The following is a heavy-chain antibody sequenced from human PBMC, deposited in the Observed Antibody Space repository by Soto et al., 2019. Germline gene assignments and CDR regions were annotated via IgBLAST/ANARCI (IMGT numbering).Heavy chain of an antibody. CDR1: GYAFTGYY. D-gene: IGHD3-10*01. CDR2: INPNSGGT. Sequence: XSVKGSCKASGYAFTGYYMHWVRQAPGQGLEWMGWINPNSGGTNYAQKFQGRVTMTRDTSISTAYMELSRLRSDDTAVYYCARVGSNPGGYYYYYGMDVWGQGTTVTVSS. V-gene: IGHV1-2*02. CDR3: ARVGSNPGGYYYYYGMDV. J-gene: IGHJ6*02.